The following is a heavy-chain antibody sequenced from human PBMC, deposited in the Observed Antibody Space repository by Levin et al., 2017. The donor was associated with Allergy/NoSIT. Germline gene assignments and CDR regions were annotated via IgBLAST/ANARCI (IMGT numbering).Heavy chain of an antibody. V-gene: IGHV3-15*01. CDR1: GFTFSNAW. J-gene: IGHJ3*02. CDR2: IKSKTDGGTT. CDR3: TTVSRYYDSSGYYFNAGERREGAFDI. D-gene: IGHD3-22*01. Sequence: GGSLRLSCAASGFTFSNAWMSWVRQAPGKGLEWVGRIKSKTDGGTTDYAAPVKGRFTISRDDSKNTLYLQMNSLKTEDTAVYYCTTVSRYYDSSGYYFNAGERREGAFDIWGQGTMVTVSS.